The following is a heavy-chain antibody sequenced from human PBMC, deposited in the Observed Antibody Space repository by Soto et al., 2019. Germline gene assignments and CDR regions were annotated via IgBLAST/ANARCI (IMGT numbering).Heavy chain of an antibody. CDR3: AGFVVPASRNTDFDY. CDR2: IYYSGST. CDR1: GFSVNTNDYY. V-gene: IGHV4-39*01. J-gene: IGHJ4*02. D-gene: IGHD2-15*01. Sequence: QLQLQESGPGLVKPSETLSLTCTVSGFSVNTNDYYWGWVRQPPGKGLDWIGNIYYSGSTFYNPSLRGRVTISVDTSKNQFSLKVNSVTAADTAVYYCAGFVVPASRNTDFDYWGQGTLVTVSS.